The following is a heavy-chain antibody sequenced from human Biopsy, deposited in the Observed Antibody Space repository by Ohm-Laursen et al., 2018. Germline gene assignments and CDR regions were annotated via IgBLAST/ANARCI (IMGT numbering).Heavy chain of an antibody. CDR2: IYYSGST. J-gene: IGHJ4*02. CDR1: GVYISDYY. CDR3: ASRGLVMASDYYFDD. D-gene: IGHD3/OR15-3a*01. V-gene: IGHV4-59*08. Sequence: TPSLTCSVSGVYISDYYWSWIRQPPGRGLEWVGSIYYSGSTNYNPSLKSRVTISADTSKSQLSLHLTSVTAADTAVYYCASRGLVMASDYYFDDWGQGTLVTVSS.